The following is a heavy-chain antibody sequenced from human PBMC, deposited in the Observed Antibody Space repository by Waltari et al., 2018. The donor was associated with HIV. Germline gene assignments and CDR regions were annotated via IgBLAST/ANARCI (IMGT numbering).Heavy chain of an antibody. D-gene: IGHD3-10*01. CDR3: ARGQFTRTRYGSGYYYYGMDV. Sequence: QVQPQQWGAGLLKPSEPLSLTCAVYGGSFCVYFSSWHRPPPGTGLEWIGEIIHSGSTSNNPSRKSRVTISLDTSQNQFSLKLNSVTAADTAIYYCARGQFTRTRYGSGYYYYGMDVWGQGTTVTVSS. V-gene: IGHV4-34*01. CDR2: IIHSGST. J-gene: IGHJ6*02. CDR1: GGSFCVYF.